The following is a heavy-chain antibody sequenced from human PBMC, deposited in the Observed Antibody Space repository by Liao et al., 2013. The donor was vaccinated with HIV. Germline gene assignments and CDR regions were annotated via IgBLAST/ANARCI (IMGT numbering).Heavy chain of an antibody. CDR3: ARDYGDLRFDL. J-gene: IGHJ4*02. CDR2: VFHTGYT. Sequence: QVRLQESGPGVVKSSETLSLTCTVSGGSMGGTYWSWLRLSPGKGLEWIGYVFHTGYTNYSPSLKGRVSISVDTSEDQFSLKLNSVTAADTAVYYCARDYGDLRFDLWGQGTLVTVSS. CDR1: GGSMGGTY. D-gene: IGHD4-17*01. V-gene: IGHV4-59*12.